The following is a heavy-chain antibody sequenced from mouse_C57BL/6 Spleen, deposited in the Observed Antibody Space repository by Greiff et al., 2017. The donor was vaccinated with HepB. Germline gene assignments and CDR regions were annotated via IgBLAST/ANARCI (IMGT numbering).Heavy chain of an antibody. CDR2: IYPGSGST. CDR1: GYTFTSYW. V-gene: IGHV1-55*01. D-gene: IGHD2-10*02. Sequence: VQLQQPGAELVKPGASVKMSCKASGYTFTSYWITWVKQRPGQGLEWIGDIYPGSGSTNYNEKFKSKATLTVDTSSSTAYMQLSSLTSEDSAVYYCARSGCPSSYWYFDVWGTGTTVTVSS. CDR3: ARSGCPSSYWYFDV. J-gene: IGHJ1*03.